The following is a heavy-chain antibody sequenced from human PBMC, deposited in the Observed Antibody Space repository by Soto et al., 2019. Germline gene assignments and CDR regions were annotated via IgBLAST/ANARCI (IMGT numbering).Heavy chain of an antibody. Sequence: ASVKVSCKASGYTFTSYGISWVRQAPGQGLEWMGWISAYNGNTNYAQKLQGRVTMTTDTSTSTAYMELRSLRSDDTAVCYCARDPAKQWLAESGLAICDYCGQGTLVTVSS. D-gene: IGHD6-19*01. CDR3: ARDPAKQWLAESGLAICDY. J-gene: IGHJ4*02. CDR2: ISAYNGNT. V-gene: IGHV1-18*04. CDR1: GYTFTSYG.